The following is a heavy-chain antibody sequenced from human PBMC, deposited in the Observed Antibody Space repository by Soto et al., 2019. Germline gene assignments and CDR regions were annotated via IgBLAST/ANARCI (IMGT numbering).Heavy chain of an antibody. D-gene: IGHD3-16*01. CDR2: ISSSSSYI. J-gene: IGHJ3*02. CDR1: GFTFSSYS. Sequence: GGSLRLSCAASGFTFSSYSMNWVRQAPGKGLEWVSSISSSSSYIYYADSVKGRFTISRDNAKNSLYLQMNSLRAEDKAVDYCARVHGVGDAFDIWGQGTMVTVSS. V-gene: IGHV3-21*01. CDR3: ARVHGVGDAFDI.